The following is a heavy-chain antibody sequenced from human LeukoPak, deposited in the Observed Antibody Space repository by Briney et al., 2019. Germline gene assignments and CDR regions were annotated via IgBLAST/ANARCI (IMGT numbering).Heavy chain of an antibody. CDR3: AREGSDCSGGSCPTAHYYYYGIDV. J-gene: IGHJ6*04. CDR1: GGTFSSYA. Sequence: SSVKVSCKASGGTFSSYAISWVRQAPGQGLEWMGGIIPIFGTANYAQKFQGRVTITADKSTSTAYMELSSLRSEDTAVYYCAREGSDCSGGSCPTAHYYYYGIDVWGKGTTVTVSS. CDR2: IIPIFGTA. D-gene: IGHD2-15*01. V-gene: IGHV1-69*06.